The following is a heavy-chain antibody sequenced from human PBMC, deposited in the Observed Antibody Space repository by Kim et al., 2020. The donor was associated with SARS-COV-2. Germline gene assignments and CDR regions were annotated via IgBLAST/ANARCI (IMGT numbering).Heavy chain of an antibody. V-gene: IGHV1-69*13. Sequence: SVKVSCKASGGTFSSYAISWVRQAPGQGLEWMGGIIPIFGTANYAQKFQGRVTITADESTSTAYMELSSLRSEDTAVYYCARDSTVTTDYYYYGMDVWGQGTMVTVSS. CDR3: ARDSTVTTDYYYYGMDV. CDR1: GGTFSSYA. D-gene: IGHD4-17*01. J-gene: IGHJ6*02. CDR2: IIPIFGTA.